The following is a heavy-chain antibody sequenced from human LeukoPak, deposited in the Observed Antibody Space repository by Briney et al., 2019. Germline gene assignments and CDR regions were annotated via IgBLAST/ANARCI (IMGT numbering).Heavy chain of an antibody. V-gene: IGHV4-34*01. D-gene: IGHD6-13*01. J-gene: IGHJ4*02. CDR2: INHSGST. CDR1: GGSFSGYY. Sequence: SETLSLTCAVYGGSFSGYYWSWIREPPGKGLEWIGEINHSGSTNYNPSPKSRVTISVDTSKNQFSLKLSSVTAADTAVYYCARGYSSTMEFPLDYWGQGTLVTVSS. CDR3: ARGYSSTMEFPLDY.